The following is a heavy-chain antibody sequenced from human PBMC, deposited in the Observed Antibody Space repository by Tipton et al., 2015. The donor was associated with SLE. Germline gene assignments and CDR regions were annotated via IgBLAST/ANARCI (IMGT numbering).Heavy chain of an antibody. CDR1: GGTFSSYA. CDR3: AREGLYYQDSSGVFDY. CDR2: IIPFFGTA. Sequence: QSGAEVKKPGSSVKVSCKASGGTFSSYAISWVRQAPGQGLEWMGGIIPFFGTANYAQKFQGRVTITADESTSAAYMELSSLRSEDTAVYYCAREGLYYQDSSGVFDYGGRGTLVAVSS. D-gene: IGHD3-22*01. J-gene: IGHJ4*02. V-gene: IGHV1-69*01.